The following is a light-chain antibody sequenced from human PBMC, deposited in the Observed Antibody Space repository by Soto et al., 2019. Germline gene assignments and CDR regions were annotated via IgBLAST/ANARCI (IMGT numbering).Light chain of an antibody. CDR3: SLYTSSGTYV. Sequence: QSALTQPPSVSGSPGQSVTISCAGTSNDVGSFNRVSWYQKTPGTAPKVVIYEVSNRPSGVPDRFSGSRSGSTASLTISGLQAEDEAHYYCSLYTSSGTYVLGTGTKVTVL. CDR1: SNDVGSFNR. J-gene: IGLJ1*01. V-gene: IGLV2-18*01. CDR2: EVS.